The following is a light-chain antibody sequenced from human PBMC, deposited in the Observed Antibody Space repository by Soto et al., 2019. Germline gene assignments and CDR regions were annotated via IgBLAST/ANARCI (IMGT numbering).Light chain of an antibody. CDR1: SSDIGGYTY. J-gene: IGLJ1*01. V-gene: IGLV2-14*01. Sequence: QSALTQPASVSGSPGQSISISCTGTSSDIGGYTYVSWYQQHPGKAPKLLIFDVSSRPSGVSDRFSAFKSGNTASLTISGLQAGDEADYYCSSYTSRGLYVLGTGTKLTVL. CDR2: DVS. CDR3: SSYTSRGLYV.